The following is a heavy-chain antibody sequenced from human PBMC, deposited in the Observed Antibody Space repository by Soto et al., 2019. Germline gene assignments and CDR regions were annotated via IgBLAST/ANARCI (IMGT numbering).Heavy chain of an antibody. Sequence: SETLSLTCAFYCGSFSGYYWSWIRQPPGKGLEWIGEINHSGSTNYNPSLKSRVTISVDTSKNQFSLKLSSVTAADTAVYYCARMSLYSSSWYYYYYGMDVWGQGTTVTVSS. CDR2: INHSGST. CDR1: CGSFSGYY. D-gene: IGHD6-13*01. CDR3: ARMSLYSSSWYYYYYGMDV. J-gene: IGHJ6*02. V-gene: IGHV4-34*01.